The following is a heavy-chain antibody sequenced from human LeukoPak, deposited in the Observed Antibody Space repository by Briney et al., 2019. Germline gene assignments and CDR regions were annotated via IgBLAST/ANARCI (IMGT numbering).Heavy chain of an antibody. CDR2: IYYSGST. J-gene: IGHJ4*02. V-gene: IGHV4-31*03. D-gene: IGHD3-10*01. CDR1: GGSISSGGYY. Sequence: PSETLSLTCTVSGGSISSGGYYWSWIRQHPGKGLEWIGYIYYSGSTYYNPSLKSRVTISVDTSKNQFSLKLSSVTAADTAVYYCAREFATSGPGPDWGQGTLVTVSS. CDR3: AREFATSGPGPD.